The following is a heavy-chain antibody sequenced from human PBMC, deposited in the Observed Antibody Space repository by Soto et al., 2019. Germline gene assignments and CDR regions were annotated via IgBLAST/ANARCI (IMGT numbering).Heavy chain of an antibody. D-gene: IGHD3-3*01. J-gene: IGHJ6*02. CDR2: IIPIFGTA. V-gene: IGHV1-69*01. CDR3: ARNYDFWSGYRVTYYYYGMDV. CDR1: GGTFSSYA. Sequence: QVQLVQSGAEVKKPGSSVKVSCKASGGTFSSYAISWVRQAPGQGLEWMGGIIPIFGTANYAQKFQGRVTITADESTSTAYMELSSLRSEDTAVYYCARNYDFWSGYRVTYYYYGMDVWGQGTTVTVAS.